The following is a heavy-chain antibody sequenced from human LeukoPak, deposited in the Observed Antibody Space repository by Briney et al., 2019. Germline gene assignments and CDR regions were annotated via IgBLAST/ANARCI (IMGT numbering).Heavy chain of an antibody. Sequence: PSQTLSLTCAVSGGSISSGGYSWRWIRQPPGTGLEWIGYIYHSGSTYYNPSLKSRVTISVDRSKNQFSLKLSSVAAADTAVYYCARAGYCSGGSCYPHDAFDLWGQGTMVTVSS. V-gene: IGHV4-30-2*01. CDR3: ARAGYCSGGSCYPHDAFDL. D-gene: IGHD2-15*01. CDR1: GGSISSGGYS. J-gene: IGHJ3*01. CDR2: IYHSGST.